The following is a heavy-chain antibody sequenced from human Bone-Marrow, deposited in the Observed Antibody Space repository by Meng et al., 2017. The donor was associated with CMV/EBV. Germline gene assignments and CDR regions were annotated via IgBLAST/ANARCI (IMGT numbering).Heavy chain of an antibody. Sequence: ASVKVSCKASGYTFTDYGISWVRQAPGQGLEWMGWISPYNDNTKYAQRFQGRVTMTTDTSTTTAYMQLWGLRSDDTAVYYCGRYSGNYYAFDIWGYGTMVTVSS. J-gene: IGHJ3*02. D-gene: IGHD1-26*01. CDR2: ISPYNDNT. CDR3: GRYSGNYYAFDI. CDR1: GYTFTDYG. V-gene: IGHV1-18*01.